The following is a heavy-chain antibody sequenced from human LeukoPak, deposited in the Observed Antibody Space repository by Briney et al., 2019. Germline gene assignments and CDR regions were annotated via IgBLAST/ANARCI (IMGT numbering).Heavy chain of an antibody. J-gene: IGHJ3*02. V-gene: IGHV3-74*01. D-gene: IGHD4-23*01. Sequence: GGSLTLSCAASGFTFSSYWMHWVRQAPGKGLVWVSRINSDGSSTSYADSVKGRFTISRDNAKNTLYLQMNSLRAEDTAVYYCARGHSSKGYAFDIWGQGTMVTVSS. CDR2: INSDGSST. CDR3: ARGHSSKGYAFDI. CDR1: GFTFSSYW.